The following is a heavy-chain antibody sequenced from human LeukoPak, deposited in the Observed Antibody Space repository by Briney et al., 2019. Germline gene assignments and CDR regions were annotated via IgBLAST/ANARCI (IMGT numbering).Heavy chain of an antibody. V-gene: IGHV1-8*03. J-gene: IGHJ5*02. CDR2: MNPNSGNT. CDR3: ASSPAPFGVLRYFDWFLSFDP. Sequence: GASVKVSCKASGYTFTSYDINWVRQATGQGLEWMGWMNPNSGNTGYAQKFQGRVTITRNTSISTAYMELNSLRAEDTAVYYCASSPAPFGVLRYFDWFLSFDPWGQGTLVTVSS. D-gene: IGHD3-9*01. CDR1: GYTFTSYD.